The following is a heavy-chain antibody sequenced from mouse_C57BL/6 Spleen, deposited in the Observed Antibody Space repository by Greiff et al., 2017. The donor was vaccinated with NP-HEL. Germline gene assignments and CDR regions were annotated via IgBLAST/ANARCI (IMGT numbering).Heavy chain of an antibody. J-gene: IGHJ1*03. CDR2: IWRGGST. CDR1: GFSLTSYG. CDR3: AKPSNWDGGYFDV. D-gene: IGHD4-1*01. Sequence: QVQLKESGPGLVQPSQSLSITCTVSGFSLTSYGVHWVRQSPGKGLEWLGVIWRGGSTDYNAAFMSRLSITKDNSKSQVFFKMNSLQADDTAIYYGAKPSNWDGGYFDVWGTGTTVTVSS. V-gene: IGHV2-5*01.